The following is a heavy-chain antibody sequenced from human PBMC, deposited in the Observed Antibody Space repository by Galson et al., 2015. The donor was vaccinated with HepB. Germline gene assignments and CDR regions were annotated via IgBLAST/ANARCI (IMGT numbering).Heavy chain of an antibody. Sequence: LRLSCAASGFIFGDYAMHWVRQPPGRGLEWVSGVAWNSNSIYFSDSVRGRFTIARDNGKNSLYLQMNSLRPDDTALYYCVKGGGYQVPYYFDHWGQGILVSVSS. CDR2: VAWNSNSI. CDR1: GFIFGDYA. J-gene: IGHJ4*02. CDR3: VKGGGYQVPYYFDH. D-gene: IGHD2-2*01. V-gene: IGHV3-9*01.